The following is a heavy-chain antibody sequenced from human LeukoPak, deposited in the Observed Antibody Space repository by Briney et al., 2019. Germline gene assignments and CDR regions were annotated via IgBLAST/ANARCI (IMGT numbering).Heavy chain of an antibody. CDR3: ANGRPWYSSSSEYY. V-gene: IGHV3-23*01. CDR1: GFTFITYW. D-gene: IGHD6-6*01. J-gene: IGHJ4*02. CDR2: ISGSGGST. Sequence: GGSLRPSCAASGFTFITYWMSWVRQAPGKGLEWVSAISGSGGSTYYADSVKGRFTISRDNSKNTLYLQMNSLRAEDTAVYYCANGRPWYSSSSEYYWGQGTLVTVSS.